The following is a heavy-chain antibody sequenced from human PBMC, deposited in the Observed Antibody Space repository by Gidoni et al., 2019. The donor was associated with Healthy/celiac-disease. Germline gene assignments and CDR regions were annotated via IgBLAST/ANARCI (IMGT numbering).Heavy chain of an antibody. Sequence: QVQLVQAGAEVKKPGASGKVSGKVSGYTLTELSMHWVRQAPGKGLEWMGGFDPEDGETIYAQQFQGRVTLTEDTSTDTAYMELRSLRSEDTAVYYCATLGVATIPSGYWGQGTLVTVSS. CDR1: GYTLTELS. CDR2: FDPEDGET. J-gene: IGHJ4*02. V-gene: IGHV1-24*01. D-gene: IGHD5-12*01. CDR3: ATLGVATIPSGY.